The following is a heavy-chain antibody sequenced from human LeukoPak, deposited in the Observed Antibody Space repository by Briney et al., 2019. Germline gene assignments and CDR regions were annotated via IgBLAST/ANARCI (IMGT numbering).Heavy chain of an antibody. CDR1: GGSFSGYY. CDR3: AGGLGYCNIISCLNWFDP. J-gene: IGHJ5*02. D-gene: IGHD2-15*01. V-gene: IGHV4-34*01. CDR2: VERSGST. Sequence: SETLSLTCAVYGGSFSGYYWSWIRQPPGKGLEWIGEVERSGSTNYNPSLKSRVTISVDTSKKQFSLKLSSVTAADTAVYFCAGGLGYCNIISCLNWFDPWGQGTLVTVSS.